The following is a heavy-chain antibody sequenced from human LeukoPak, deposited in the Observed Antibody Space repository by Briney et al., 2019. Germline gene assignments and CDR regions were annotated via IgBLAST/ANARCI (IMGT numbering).Heavy chain of an antibody. V-gene: IGHV3-66*01. CDR3: ARDRGVYSRTLED. CDR2: IYSGGNT. J-gene: IGHJ4*02. Sequence: GGSLRLSCTVSGFTVSSNSMSWVRQAPGKGLEWVSFIYSGGNTHYSDSVKGRFTISRDNAKNSLYLQMNSLRGEDTAVYYCARDRGVYSRTLEDWGQGTLVTVSS. D-gene: IGHD6-13*01. CDR1: GFTVSSNS.